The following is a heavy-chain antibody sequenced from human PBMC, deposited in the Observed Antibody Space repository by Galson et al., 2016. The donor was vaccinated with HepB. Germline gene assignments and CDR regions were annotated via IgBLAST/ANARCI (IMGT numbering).Heavy chain of an antibody. CDR1: GFTFIDAW. D-gene: IGHD6-13*01. CDR3: ATDLPGYSTNWGPGY. Sequence: SLRLSCAASGFTFIDAWMAWVRQAPGKGLEWVGRIKRKIDGGTADYAAPVKGRFSISRDDSKNKLFLQMDSLRTEDTAVFYCATDLPGYSTNWGPGYWGQGTLVTVSS. CDR2: IKRKIDGGTA. V-gene: IGHV3-15*01. J-gene: IGHJ4*02.